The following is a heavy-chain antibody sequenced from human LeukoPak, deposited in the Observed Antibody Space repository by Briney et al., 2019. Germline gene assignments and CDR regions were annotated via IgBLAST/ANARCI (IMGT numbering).Heavy chain of an antibody. CDR1: GGSISSSSYY. CDR2: LYYSGST. CDR3: ARQGPNYADSAGIDY. V-gene: IGHV4-39*01. D-gene: IGHD3-16*01. Sequence: SETLSLTCTVSGGSISSSSYYWGWIRQPPGKGLEWIGSLYYSGSTYYNPSLKSRVTISVDTSENQFSLKLTSVTAADTAVYYCARQGPNYADSAGIDYWGQGTLVTVSS. J-gene: IGHJ4*02.